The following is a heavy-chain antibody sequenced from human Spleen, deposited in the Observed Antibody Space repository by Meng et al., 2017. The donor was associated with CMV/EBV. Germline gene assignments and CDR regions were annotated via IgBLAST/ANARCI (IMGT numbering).Heavy chain of an antibody. CDR2: INPMTGDT. J-gene: IGHJ6*02. Sequence: ASVKVSCKASGYTVTGYYMHWVRQAPGQGLEWVGWINPMTGDTNFAQKFPGRVTMTRDTSINTVYMELNRLISDDTAIYYCAREQNYGDFYYYYYGLDVWGQGTTVTVSS. V-gene: IGHV1-2*02. CDR3: AREQNYGDFYYYYYGLDV. CDR1: GYTVTGYY. D-gene: IGHD4-17*01.